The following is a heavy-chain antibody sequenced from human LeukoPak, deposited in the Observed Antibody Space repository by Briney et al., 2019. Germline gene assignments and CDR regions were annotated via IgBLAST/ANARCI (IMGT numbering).Heavy chain of an antibody. D-gene: IGHD6-19*01. CDR2: ISGSGGST. CDR1: GFTFSSYG. Sequence: PGGSLRLSCAASGFTFSSYGMHWVRQAPGKGLEWVSAISGSGGSTYYADSVKGRFTISRDNSKNTLYLQMNSLRAEDTAVYYCAKDSFSGWSYYYYYYMDVWGKGTTVTVSS. CDR3: AKDSFSGWSYYYYYYMDV. V-gene: IGHV3-23*01. J-gene: IGHJ6*03.